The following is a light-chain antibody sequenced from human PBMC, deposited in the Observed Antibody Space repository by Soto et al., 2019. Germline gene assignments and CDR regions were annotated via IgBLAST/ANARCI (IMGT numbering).Light chain of an antibody. V-gene: IGLV2-14*03. CDR1: SSDVGGNH. CDR3: SSHTSTSRYV. Sequence: QSALTQPASVSGSPGQSITLSCTGTSSDVGGNHVSWYQQHPGKAPRLIIYDVSNRPSGIYKRCSGSKPDNTASLTISGLQADDEDDYYCSSHTSTSRYVFGTGTKLNVL. J-gene: IGLJ1*01. CDR2: DVS.